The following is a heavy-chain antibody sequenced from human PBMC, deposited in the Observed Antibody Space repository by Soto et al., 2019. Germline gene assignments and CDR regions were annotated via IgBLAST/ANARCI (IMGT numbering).Heavy chain of an antibody. CDR2: INHSGST. CDR1: GGSFSGYY. CDR3: ARVTGRYYHGMDV. J-gene: IGHJ6*02. Sequence: QVQLQQWGAGLLKPSETLSLTCAVYGGSFSGYYWSWIRQPPGKGLEWIGEINHSGSTNYNPSLKSRATISVSTSKNQFSLTLSSVTAAATAVYYCARVTGRYYHGMDVWGQGTTVTVSS. V-gene: IGHV4-34*01.